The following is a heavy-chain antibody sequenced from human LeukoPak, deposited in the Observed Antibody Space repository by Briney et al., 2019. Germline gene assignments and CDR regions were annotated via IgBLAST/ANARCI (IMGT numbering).Heavy chain of an antibody. D-gene: IGHD2-2*01. CDR3: ARRSLGPYCSSTSCYPGPAYYFDY. J-gene: IGHJ4*02. Sequence: SETLSLTCTVSGGSISSGDYYWSWIRQPPGKGLEWIGYIYYSGSTYYNPSLKSRVTISVDTSKNQFSLKLSSVTAADTAVYYCARRSLGPYCSSTSCYPGPAYYFDYWGQGTLVTVSS. V-gene: IGHV4-30-4*01. CDR1: GGSISSGDYY. CDR2: IYYSGST.